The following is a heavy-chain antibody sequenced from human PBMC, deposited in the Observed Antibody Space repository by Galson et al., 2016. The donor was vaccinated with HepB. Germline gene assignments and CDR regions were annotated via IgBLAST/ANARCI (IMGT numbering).Heavy chain of an antibody. J-gene: IGHJ6*02. D-gene: IGHD1-26*01. CDR1: GDSISNFNW. Sequence: SETLSLTCAVSGDSISNFNWWNWVRQPPGRGLEWIGEIYLSGSTNYNPSLKSRVTISLDKSKNHLSLKLTSVTAADTAIYYCARSGKVESPVIDYYYYHGMDVWGQGTTVTVSS. CDR2: IYLSGST. CDR3: ARSGKVESPVIDYYYYHGMDV. V-gene: IGHV4-4*02.